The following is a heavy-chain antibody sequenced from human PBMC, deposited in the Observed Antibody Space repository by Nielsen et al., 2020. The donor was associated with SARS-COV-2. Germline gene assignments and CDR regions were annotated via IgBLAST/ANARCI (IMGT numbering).Heavy chain of an antibody. Sequence: SETLSLTCAVYGGSFSGYYWSWIRQPPGKGLEWIGEINHSGSTNYNPSLKSRVTISVDTSKNQFSLKLSSVTAADTAVYCCARGIVVVPAAIGPYYMDVWGKGTTVTVSS. CDR2: INHSGST. CDR3: ARGIVVVPAAIGPYYMDV. J-gene: IGHJ6*03. D-gene: IGHD2-2*01. CDR1: GGSFSGYY. V-gene: IGHV4-34*01.